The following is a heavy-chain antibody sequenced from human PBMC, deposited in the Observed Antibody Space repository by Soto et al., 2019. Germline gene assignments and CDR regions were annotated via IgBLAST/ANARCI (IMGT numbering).Heavy chain of an antibody. D-gene: IGHD6-19*01. V-gene: IGHV1-3*01. CDR3: ARGFGAVAGNDAFDI. J-gene: IGHJ3*02. Sequence: ASVKVSCKASGYTFTSYAMHWVRQAPGQRLEWMGWINAGNGNTKYSQKFQGRVTITRDTSASTAYMELSSLRSEDTAVYYCARGFGAVAGNDAFDIGGQGKMVTVPS. CDR1: GYTFTSYA. CDR2: INAGNGNT.